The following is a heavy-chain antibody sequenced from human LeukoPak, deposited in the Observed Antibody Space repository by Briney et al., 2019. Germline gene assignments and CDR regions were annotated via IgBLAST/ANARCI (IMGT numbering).Heavy chain of an antibody. V-gene: IGHV4-59*01. CDR2: IYYSGSI. D-gene: IGHD3-22*01. J-gene: IGHJ4*02. Sequence: SETLSLTCTVSGVSISSYYWSWIRQPPGKGLEWIGYIYYSGSINYNPSLKSRVTTSVDTSKNQFSLKLSSVTAADTAVYYCARERLGYYDRSGLDYWGQGTLVTVSS. CDR3: ARERLGYYDRSGLDY. CDR1: GVSISSYY.